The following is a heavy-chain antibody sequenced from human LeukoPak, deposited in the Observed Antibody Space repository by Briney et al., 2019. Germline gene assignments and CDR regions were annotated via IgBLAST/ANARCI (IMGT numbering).Heavy chain of an antibody. V-gene: IGHV3-30-3*01. J-gene: IGHJ4*02. CDR1: GFIFSNYA. CDR2: ISYDGGNR. D-gene: IGHD6-19*01. Sequence: GRSLRLPCAASGFIFSNYAMHWVRQAPGKGLGWVAIISYDGGNRYYADSVKDRFTISRDNSKSTLYLQMNSLRAEDTAIYYCARVDSSGWYWYSFDDWGQGTLVTVSS. CDR3: ARVDSSGWYWYSFDD.